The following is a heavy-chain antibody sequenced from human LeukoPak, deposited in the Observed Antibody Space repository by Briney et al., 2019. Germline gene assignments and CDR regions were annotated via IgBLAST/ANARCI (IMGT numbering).Heavy chain of an antibody. CDR3: ARGSDPYYYYYMDV. Sequence: ASVKVSCKASGYTFTNYYMHWVRQAPGQGLEWMGIINPSGGSTSYAQKLQGRVTMTTDTSTSTAYMELRSLRSDDTAVYYCARGSDPYYYYYMDVWGKGTTVTVSS. V-gene: IGHV1-46*01. CDR2: INPSGGST. J-gene: IGHJ6*03. CDR1: GYTFTNYY.